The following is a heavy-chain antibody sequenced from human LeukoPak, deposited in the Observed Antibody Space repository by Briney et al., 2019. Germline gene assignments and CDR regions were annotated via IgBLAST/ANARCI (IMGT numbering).Heavy chain of an antibody. CDR2: ISGSDGSI. D-gene: IGHD6-19*01. V-gene: IGHV3-23*01. J-gene: IGHJ4*02. CDR1: GFTFNIYA. CDR3: AKGGSSGWHGDFDY. Sequence: GGSLRLSCAASGFTFNIYAMNWVRQAPGKGLEWVSGISGSDGSIYYADSVKGRFTISRDNSKNTLYLQMDSLRAEDTAVYYCAKGGSSGWHGDFDYWGQGTLVTVSS.